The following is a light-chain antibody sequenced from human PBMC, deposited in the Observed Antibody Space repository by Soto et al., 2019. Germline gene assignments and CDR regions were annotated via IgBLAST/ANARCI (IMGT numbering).Light chain of an antibody. CDR2: DAS. Sequence: EIVLTQSPATLSLSPGERATLSCSASQSVSRYLAWYKQKPGQAPRLLIYDASNRATGIPARFSGSGSGTDFTLTISSLEPEDFAVYYCQQRSNWPRTFGQGTKVEIK. J-gene: IGKJ1*01. V-gene: IGKV3-11*01. CDR1: QSVSRY. CDR3: QQRSNWPRT.